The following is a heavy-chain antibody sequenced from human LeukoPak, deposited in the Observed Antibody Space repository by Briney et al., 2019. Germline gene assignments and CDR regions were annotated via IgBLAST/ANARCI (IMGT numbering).Heavy chain of an antibody. CDR2: INHSGIT. CDR1: DGSFSGFF. CDR3: ARFTGYLYFDY. V-gene: IGHV4-34*01. D-gene: IGHD3-9*01. Sequence: SETLSLICAVYDGSFSGFFWGWLRQPPGQGLEWIGEINHSGITNYNPSLKSRVTMSVDTSKNQFSPKLSSVTAADTAVYFCARFTGYLYFDYWGQGTLVTVSS. J-gene: IGHJ4*02.